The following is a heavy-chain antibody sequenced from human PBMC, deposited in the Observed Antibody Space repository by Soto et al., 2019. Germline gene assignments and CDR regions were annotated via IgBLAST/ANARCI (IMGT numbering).Heavy chain of an antibody. CDR2: IFSSDSSA. Sequence: GESLKISCNASGFTFSSYSLGWVRHMPGKGLQWMGNIFSSDSSAKYSPSFVGQVTISVDRSINTAYLQWSSLKASDTAIYYCGTWRGSSWFDYWGPGTLVTVYS. CDR3: GTWRGSSWFDY. J-gene: IGHJ4*02. V-gene: IGHV5-51*01. D-gene: IGHD2-2*01. CDR1: GFTFSSYS.